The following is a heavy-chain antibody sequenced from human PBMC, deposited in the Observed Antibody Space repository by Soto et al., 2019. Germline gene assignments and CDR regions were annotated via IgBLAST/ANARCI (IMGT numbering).Heavy chain of an antibody. CDR3: AYSSSSSHIGYFQH. CDR2: IYYSGST. D-gene: IGHD6-6*01. J-gene: IGHJ1*01. CDR1: GGSISSYY. Sequence: SETLSLTCTVSGGSISSYYWSWIRQPPGKGLEWIGYIYYSGSTNYNPSLKSRVTISVDTSKNQFSLKLSSVTAADTAVYYCAYSSSSSHIGYFQHWGQGTLVTVSS. V-gene: IGHV4-59*01.